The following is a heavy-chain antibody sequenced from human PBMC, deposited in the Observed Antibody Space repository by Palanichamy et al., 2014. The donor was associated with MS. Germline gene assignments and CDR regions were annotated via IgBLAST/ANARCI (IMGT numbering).Heavy chain of an antibody. J-gene: IGHJ4*02. D-gene: IGHD3-10*01. CDR3: TAHGSGNYYGQFERGFAC. CDR1: GFTFNTAW. Sequence: EVQLVESGGGVVKPGGSLRLSCAASGFTFNTAWMSWVRQAPGKGLEWVGRIKSQGDGGTTDYTAPVKGRFTISRDDSINTLYLQMNSLKTEDTAVYYCTAHGSGNYYGQFERGFACWGQGTLVTVSS. CDR2: IKSQGDGGTT. V-gene: IGHV3-15*01.